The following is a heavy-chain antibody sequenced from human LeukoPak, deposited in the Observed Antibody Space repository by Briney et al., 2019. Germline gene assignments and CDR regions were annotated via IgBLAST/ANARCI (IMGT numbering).Heavy chain of an antibody. CDR1: GFGIRNYG. D-gene: IGHD3-10*01. J-gene: IGHJ3*02. CDR2: IYSGGST. V-gene: IGHV3-53*01. CDR3: ASAPSTDRVAFGI. Sequence: GGSLRLSCAASGFGIRNYGMHWVRQAPGKGLEWVSVIYSGGSTYYADSVKGRFTISRDNSKNTLYLQMNSLRAEDTAVYYCASAPSTDRVAFGIWGQGTMVTVSS.